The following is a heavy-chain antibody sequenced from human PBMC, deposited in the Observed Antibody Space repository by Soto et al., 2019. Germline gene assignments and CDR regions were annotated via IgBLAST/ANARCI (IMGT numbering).Heavy chain of an antibody. V-gene: IGHV4-30-2*01. CDR3: ARGGPAVTTGFDY. CDR1: GGSISSDSYS. Sequence: SETLSLTCAVSGGSISSDSYSWNWIRQPPGKGLEWIGYIYHSGNTYYNPSLKSRVTISVDRSKNQFSLNLSSVTAADTAVYYCARGGPAVTTGFDYWGQGTLVTVSS. J-gene: IGHJ4*02. CDR2: IYHSGNT. D-gene: IGHD4-17*01.